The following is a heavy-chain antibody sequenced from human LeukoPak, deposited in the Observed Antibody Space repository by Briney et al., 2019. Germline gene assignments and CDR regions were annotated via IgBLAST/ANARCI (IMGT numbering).Heavy chain of an antibody. CDR2: INHSGST. D-gene: IGHD3-22*01. J-gene: IGHJ6*03. V-gene: IGHV4-34*01. CDR3: AKEVVVITGYYYMDV. Sequence: SETLSLTCAVYGGSFSGYYWSWIRQPPGKGLEWIGEINHSGSTNYNPSLKSRVTISVDTSKNQFSLKLSSVTAADTAVYYCAKEVVVITGYYYMDVWGKGTTVTVSS. CDR1: GGSFSGYY.